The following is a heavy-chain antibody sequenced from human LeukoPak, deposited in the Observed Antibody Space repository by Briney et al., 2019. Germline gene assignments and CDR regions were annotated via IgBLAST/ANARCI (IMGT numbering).Heavy chain of an antibody. CDR2: ISYDGSNT. D-gene: IGHD3-3*01. V-gene: IGHV3-30-3*01. Sequence: GGSLGLSCAASGFTFSTYTMHWVRQAPGRGLEWVAVISYDGSNTYYADSVKGRFTISRDISENTLYLQMNALRAEDTAVYYCASRVVTSFDYWGQGTLVTVSS. CDR3: ASRVVTSFDY. J-gene: IGHJ4*02. CDR1: GFTFSTYT.